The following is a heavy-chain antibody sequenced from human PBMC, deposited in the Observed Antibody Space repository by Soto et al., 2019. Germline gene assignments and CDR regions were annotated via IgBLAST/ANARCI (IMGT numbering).Heavy chain of an antibody. Sequence: ETLSLTCNVSGGSISGYYWTWIRQPAGKGLEWIGRIYTSGSANYNPSLKSRVTMSIDTSKNKFSLRLRSVTAADTAVYYCARVGGEITGASYYYYGLDVWGQGTTVTVSS. CDR3: ARVGGEITGASYYYYGLDV. V-gene: IGHV4-4*07. J-gene: IGHJ6*02. CDR1: GGSISGYY. CDR2: IYTSGSA. D-gene: IGHD3-16*01.